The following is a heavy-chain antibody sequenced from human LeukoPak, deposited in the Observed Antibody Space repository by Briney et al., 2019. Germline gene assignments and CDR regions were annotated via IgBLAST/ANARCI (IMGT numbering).Heavy chain of an antibody. D-gene: IGHD2-21*01. CDR1: GYTLTELS. CDR3: ATVTFRPPYCGGDCFGTEGS. Sequence: ASVKVSCKVSGYTLTELSMHWVRQAPGKGLEWMGGFDPEDGETIYAQKFQGRVTMTEDTSTDTAYMELSSLRSEDTAVYYCATVTFRPPYCGGDCFGTEGSWGQGTLVTVSS. CDR2: FDPEDGET. V-gene: IGHV1-24*01. J-gene: IGHJ4*02.